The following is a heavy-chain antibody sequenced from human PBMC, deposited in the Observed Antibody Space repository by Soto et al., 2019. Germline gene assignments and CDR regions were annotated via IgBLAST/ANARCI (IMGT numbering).Heavy chain of an antibody. Sequence: QITLKESGPTLVKPTQTLTLTCTFSGFSLSTGGMGVGWIRQPPGKALELLALIYWDGDRRYRPSLMSRLTIAKEPSKNQVVIKMSNMEPVDTATYYCVHSRCGGDCLQSYSSHYYYGMDIWGQGTTVTVSS. CDR1: GFSLSTGGMG. CDR3: VHSRCGGDCLQSYSSHYYYGMDI. D-gene: IGHD2-21*02. V-gene: IGHV2-5*02. J-gene: IGHJ6*02. CDR2: IYWDGDR.